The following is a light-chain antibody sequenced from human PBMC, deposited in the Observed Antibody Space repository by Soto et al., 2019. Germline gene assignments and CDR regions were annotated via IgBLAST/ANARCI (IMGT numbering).Light chain of an antibody. CDR2: DVS. Sequence: QSALTQPASVSGSPGQSITISCTGTSSDVGGYNYVSWYQQHPGKAPKLMIYDVSNRPSGVSNRFSGSKSGNTASLTISGLQAEDEADYYCSSYTSSCNVLFGGGTKLTVL. J-gene: IGLJ2*01. CDR1: SSDVGGYNY. CDR3: SSYTSSCNVL. V-gene: IGLV2-14*01.